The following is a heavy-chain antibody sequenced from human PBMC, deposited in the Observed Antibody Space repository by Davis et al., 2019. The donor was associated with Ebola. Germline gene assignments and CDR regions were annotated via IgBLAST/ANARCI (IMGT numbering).Heavy chain of an antibody. CDR3: ARWASVGY. D-gene: IGHD1-26*01. V-gene: IGHV3-7*01. J-gene: IGHJ4*02. CDR2: TKADGSAK. CDR1: GFTFSSSW. Sequence: GGSLRLSCAASGFTFSSSWMTWVRQAPEKGLEWVATTKADGSAKYYVDSVKGRFTISRDNVKNSLYLQMDSLRAEDTAVYYCARWASVGYWGQGTLVTVSS.